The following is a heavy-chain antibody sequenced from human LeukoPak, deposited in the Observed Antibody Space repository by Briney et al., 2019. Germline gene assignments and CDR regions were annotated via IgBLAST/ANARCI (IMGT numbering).Heavy chain of an antibody. CDR3: ARGDYDYVWGSYRSPYYFDY. Sequence: GASLRLSCAASGFTFSSYAMSWVRQAPGKGLEWVSAISGSSGSTYYADSVKGRFTISRDNSKNTLYLQMNSLRAEDTAVYYCARGDYDYVWGSYRSPYYFDYWGQGTLVTVSS. D-gene: IGHD3-16*02. J-gene: IGHJ4*02. CDR2: ISGSSGST. CDR1: GFTFSSYA. V-gene: IGHV3-23*01.